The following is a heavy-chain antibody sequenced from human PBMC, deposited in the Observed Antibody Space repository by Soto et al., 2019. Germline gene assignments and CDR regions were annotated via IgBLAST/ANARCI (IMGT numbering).Heavy chain of an antibody. CDR1: GFTFSDYY. J-gene: IGHJ3*02. CDR3: ARDQGGTLGYCSSTSCYRAVAGAFDI. CDR2: ISSSGSTI. V-gene: IGHV3-11*01. D-gene: IGHD2-2*01. Sequence: GGSLRLSCAASGFTFSDYYMSWIRQAPGKGLEWVSYISSSGSTIYYADSVKGRFTISRDNAMNSLYLQMNSRGAEDTAVYYCARDQGGTLGYCSSTSCYRAVAGAFDIWGQGTMVTVSS.